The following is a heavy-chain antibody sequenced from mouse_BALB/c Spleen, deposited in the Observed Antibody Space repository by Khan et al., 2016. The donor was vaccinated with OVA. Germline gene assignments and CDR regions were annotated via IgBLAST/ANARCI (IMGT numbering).Heavy chain of an antibody. CDR3: TGGRAY. Sequence: EVQLQESGPGLVKPSQSLSLTCTVTGYSITSDYAWNWIRQFPGNKLEWMGYISYSGRTSYPPSLKSRISITRDTSKNQFFLQLNSVTSDDTATYYCTGGRAYWGQGTLVTVSA. J-gene: IGHJ3*01. V-gene: IGHV3-2*02. D-gene: IGHD3-3*01. CDR1: GYSITSDYA. CDR2: ISYSGRT.